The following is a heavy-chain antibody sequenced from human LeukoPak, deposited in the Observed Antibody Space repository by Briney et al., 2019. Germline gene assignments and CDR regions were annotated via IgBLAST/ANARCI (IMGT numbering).Heavy chain of an antibody. D-gene: IGHD6-19*01. CDR2: IYTSGST. CDR1: GGSISSGSYY. Sequence: PSETLSLTCTVSGGSISSGSYYWSWIRQPAGKGLEWIGRIYTSGSTNYNPSLKSRVTMSVDTSKNQFSLKLSSVTAADTAVYYCARAPSGWYDYWGQGTLVTVSS. CDR3: ARAPSGWYDY. V-gene: IGHV4-61*02. J-gene: IGHJ4*02.